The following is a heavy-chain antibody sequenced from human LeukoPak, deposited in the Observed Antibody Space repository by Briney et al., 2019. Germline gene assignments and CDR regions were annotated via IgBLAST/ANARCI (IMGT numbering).Heavy chain of an antibody. D-gene: IGHD1-1*01. Sequence: PGRSLRLSCAACGFTFSSYGMHWVRQAPGRGLEWVTVIWYDGSNKYYADSVKGRFTISRDNSKNTLYLQMNSLRAEDTAVYYCVRDASTGGGDYWGQGTLVTVSS. CDR2: IWYDGSNK. J-gene: IGHJ4*02. CDR1: GFTFSSYG. V-gene: IGHV3-33*01. CDR3: VRDASTGGGDY.